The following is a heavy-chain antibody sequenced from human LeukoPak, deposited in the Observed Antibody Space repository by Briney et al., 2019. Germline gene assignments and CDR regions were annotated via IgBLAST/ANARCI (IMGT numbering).Heavy chain of an antibody. CDR1: GFPFSAHW. V-gene: IGHV3-7*01. CDR2: IEKDGSDI. CDR3: ATNTDYRFDY. J-gene: IGHJ4*02. D-gene: IGHD3-16*01. Sequence: PGGSLRLSCATSGFPFSAHWMSWVRQAPGKGLEWVANIEKDGSDIHYADSVRGRFTISRDNTQTSQWLQMNSLRVEDTAIYYCATNTDYRFDYWGQGILDTVSS.